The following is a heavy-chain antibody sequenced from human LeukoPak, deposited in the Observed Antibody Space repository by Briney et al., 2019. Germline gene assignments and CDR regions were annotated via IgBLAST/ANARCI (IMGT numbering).Heavy chain of an antibody. V-gene: IGHV1-2*06. CDR2: INPNSGGT. CDR3: AREFDADSRGGYYYYGMDV. CDR1: GYTFTGYY. Sequence: GASVKVSCKASGYTFTGYYMHWVRQAPGQGLEWMGRINPNSGGTNYAQKFQGRVTMTRDTSISTAYMELSRLRSDDTAVYYCAREFDADSRGGYYYYGMDVWGQGTTVTVSS. D-gene: IGHD6-13*01. J-gene: IGHJ6*02.